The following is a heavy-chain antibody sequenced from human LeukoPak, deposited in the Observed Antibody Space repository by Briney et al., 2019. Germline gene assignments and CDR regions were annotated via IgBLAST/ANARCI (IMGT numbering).Heavy chain of an antibody. CDR2: IYYSGST. D-gene: IGHD3-16*02. CDR1: GGSISSYY. Sequence: PSETLSLTCTVSGGSISSYYWSWIRQPPGKGLEWIGYIYYSGSTNYNPSLKSRVTISVDTSKNQFSLKLSPVTAADTAVYYCARAYDYVWGSYRSENWFDPWGQGTLVTVSS. J-gene: IGHJ5*02. V-gene: IGHV4-59*01. CDR3: ARAYDYVWGSYRSENWFDP.